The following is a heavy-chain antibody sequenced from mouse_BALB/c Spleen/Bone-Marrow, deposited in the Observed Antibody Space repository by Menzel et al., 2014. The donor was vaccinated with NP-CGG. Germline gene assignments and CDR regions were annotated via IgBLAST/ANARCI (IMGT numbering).Heavy chain of an antibody. V-gene: IGHV5-6-3*01. CDR1: GFTFSTYG. CDR3: ARDHVVGY. CDR2: INNNGGST. Sequence: EVQGVESGGGLVQPGGSLKLSCAASGFTFSTYGMSWVRQTPDKRLELVASINNNGGSTYYPDSVKGRFTISRDNAKNTLYLQMSSPKSEDTGMYYCARDHVVGYWGQGTLVTVSA. J-gene: IGHJ3*01.